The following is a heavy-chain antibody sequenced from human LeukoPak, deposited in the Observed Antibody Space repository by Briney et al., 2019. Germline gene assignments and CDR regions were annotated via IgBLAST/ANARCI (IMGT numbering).Heavy chain of an antibody. J-gene: IGHJ4*02. V-gene: IGHV3-23*01. CDR1: GITLSNYG. CDR3: AKRGVVIRVILVGFHKEAYYFDS. D-gene: IGHD3-22*01. Sequence: GGSLRLSCAVSGITLSNYGMTWVRQAPGKGLEWVAGLSGSGGSTNYADSVKGRFTISRDNAKNTLYLQMISLRAEDTAVYFCAKRGVVIRVILVGFHKEAYYFDSWGQGVLVTVSS. CDR2: LSGSGGST.